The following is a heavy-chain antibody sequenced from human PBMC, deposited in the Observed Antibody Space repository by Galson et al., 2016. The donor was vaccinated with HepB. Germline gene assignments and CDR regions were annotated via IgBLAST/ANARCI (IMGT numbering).Heavy chain of an antibody. D-gene: IGHD3-10*01. J-gene: IGHJ6*04. CDR1: GYTFTSYR. CDR3: VRSLGSGSQAYYGMDV. CDR2: INPSGGSA. V-gene: IGHV1-46*03. Sequence: SVKVSCKASGYTFTSYRMHWVRQAPGQGLEWMGIINPSGGSASYAQKFQDSVTMTRDTSTSTVYMELSSLRSEDTAVYYCVRSLGSGSQAYYGMDVWGKGTTVTVSS.